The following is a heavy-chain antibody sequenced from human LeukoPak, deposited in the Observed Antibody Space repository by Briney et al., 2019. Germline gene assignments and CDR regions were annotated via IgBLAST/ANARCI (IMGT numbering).Heavy chain of an antibody. CDR1: GGSFSGYY. CDR2: INHSGST. CDR3: ASRSVEWFWSGYYSGEGVSSY. J-gene: IGHJ4*02. D-gene: IGHD3-3*01. V-gene: IGHV4-34*01. Sequence: PSETLSLTCAVYGGSFSGYYWSWIRQPPGKGLEWIGEINHSGSTNYNTPLKSRVTISVDTSKNQFSLKLSSVTAADTAVYYCASRSVEWFWSGYYSGEGVSSYWGQGTLVTVSS.